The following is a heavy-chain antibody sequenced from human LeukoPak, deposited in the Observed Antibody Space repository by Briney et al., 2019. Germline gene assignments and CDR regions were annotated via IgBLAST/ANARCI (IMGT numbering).Heavy chain of an antibody. CDR2: IYYSGST. J-gene: IGHJ5*02. CDR3: ARDLRPYGFSWFDP. D-gene: IGHD5/OR15-5a*01. Sequence: SETLSLTCTVSGGSISSGGYYWSWIRQPPGKGLEWIGYIYYSGSTNYNPSLKSRVTISVDTSKNQFSLKLSSVTAADTAVYYCARDLRPYGFSWFDPWGQGTLVTVSS. V-gene: IGHV4-61*08. CDR1: GGSISSGGYY.